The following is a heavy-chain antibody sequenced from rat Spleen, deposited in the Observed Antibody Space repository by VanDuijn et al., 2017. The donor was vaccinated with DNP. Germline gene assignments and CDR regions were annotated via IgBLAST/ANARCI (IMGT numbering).Heavy chain of an antibody. D-gene: IGHD1-6*01. J-gene: IGHJ4*01. CDR2: VNSAGST. CDR3: AKDVLYGYAMDA. CDR1: GYSITSSYR. V-gene: IGHV3-3*01. Sequence: EVQLQESGPGLVKPSQSLSLTCSVTGYSITSSYRWNWIRKFPGNKLEWMGSVNSAGSTNYNPSLKSRISITRDTSKNQFFLQVNSVTTEDTATYYCAKDVLYGYAMDAWGQGTSVTVSS.